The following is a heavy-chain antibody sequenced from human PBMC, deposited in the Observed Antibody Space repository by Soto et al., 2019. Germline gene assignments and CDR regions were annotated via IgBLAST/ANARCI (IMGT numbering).Heavy chain of an antibody. V-gene: IGHV4-4*02. CDR1: GGSISSSNW. D-gene: IGHD5-12*01. CDR3: ARGDSGYDPLDY. CDR2: IYHSGST. J-gene: IGHJ4*02. Sequence: QVQLQESGPGLVKPSGTLSLTCAVSGGSISSSNWWSWVRQPPGKGLEWIGEIYHSGSTNYNPSLTSRVSXXGXESKNQFSLKLSSVTAADTAVYYCARGDSGYDPLDYWGQGTLVTVSS.